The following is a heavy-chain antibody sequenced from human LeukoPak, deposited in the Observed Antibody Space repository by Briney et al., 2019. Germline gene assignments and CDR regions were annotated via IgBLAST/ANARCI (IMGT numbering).Heavy chain of an antibody. J-gene: IGHJ4*02. Sequence: GGSLRLPCAASGFMFSSNWMSWVRLAPGKGLEWVANIREDGTETYYVDSVKGRFTISRDNAKNSLYLQMNSLRVEDTAVYYCAKEGRSLQTYWGQGTLVTVSS. CDR3: AKEGRSLQTY. CDR1: GFMFSSNW. V-gene: IGHV3-7*03. CDR2: IREDGTET. D-gene: IGHD5-24*01.